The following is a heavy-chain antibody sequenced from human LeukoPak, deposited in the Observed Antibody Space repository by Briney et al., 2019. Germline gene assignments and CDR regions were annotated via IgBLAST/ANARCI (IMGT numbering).Heavy chain of an antibody. CDR2: ISGSGGST. CDR1: GFSFSNYA. Sequence: GGSLRLSCAASGFSFSNYATSWVRQAPGKGLGWVSAISGSGGSTYYADSVKGRFTISRDNAKNTLFLQMNSLRAEDTAVYFCARRDYLDNWGQGTLVTVSS. J-gene: IGHJ4*02. V-gene: IGHV3-23*01. D-gene: IGHD5-24*01. CDR3: ARRDYLDN.